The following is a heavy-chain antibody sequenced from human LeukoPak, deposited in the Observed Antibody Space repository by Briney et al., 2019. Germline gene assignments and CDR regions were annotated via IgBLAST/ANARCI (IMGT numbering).Heavy chain of an antibody. J-gene: IGHJ3*02. CDR2: IYYSGST. D-gene: IGHD3-22*01. Sequence: SEILSLTCTVSGGSISSSSYYWGWIRQPPGKGLEWIGSIYYSGSTYYNPSLKSRVTISVDTSKNQFSLKLSSVTAADTAVYYCARASVVVVDDDAFDIWGQGTMVTVSS. CDR3: ARASVVVVDDDAFDI. CDR1: GGSISSSSYY. V-gene: IGHV4-39*01.